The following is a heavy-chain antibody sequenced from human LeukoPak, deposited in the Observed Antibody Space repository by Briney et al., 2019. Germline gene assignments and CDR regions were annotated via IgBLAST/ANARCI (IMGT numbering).Heavy chain of an antibody. CDR3: ASAYYYDSSDYYLWDY. V-gene: IGHV3-30*04. Sequence: PGGSLRLSCAASGFTFSSYAMHWVRQAPGKGLEWVAVISYDGSNKYYADSVKGRFTISRDNSKNTLYLKTNSLRAEDTAVYYCASAYYYDSSDYYLWDYWGQGTLVTVSS. CDR1: GFTFSSYA. J-gene: IGHJ4*02. D-gene: IGHD3-22*01. CDR2: ISYDGSNK.